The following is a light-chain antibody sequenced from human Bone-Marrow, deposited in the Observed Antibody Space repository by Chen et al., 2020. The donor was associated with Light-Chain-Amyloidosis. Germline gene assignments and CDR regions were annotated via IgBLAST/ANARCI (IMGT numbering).Light chain of an antibody. V-gene: IGLV2-8*01. CDR1: SSDVGGYNY. J-gene: IGLJ2*01. Sequence: QSALTQPPSASGAPGQSATISCPGTSSDVGGYNYVSWYQQHPGKAPKLMIYEVSKRPSGVPDRFSGSKSGNTASLTVSGLQAEDEADYYCSSYAGSNNLGVFGGGTKLTVL. CDR3: SSYAGSNNLGV. CDR2: EVS.